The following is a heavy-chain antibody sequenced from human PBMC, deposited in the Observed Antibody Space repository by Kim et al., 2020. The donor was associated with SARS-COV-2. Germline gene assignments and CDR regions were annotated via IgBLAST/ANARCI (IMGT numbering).Heavy chain of an antibody. Sequence: WGSLRLSCAASGFTFSNAWMSWVRQAPGKGLEWVGRIKSKADGGTTDYAAPVKGRFTVSRDDSKNMLYLQVNSLKSEDTAMYYCTTGPRYDISGYLDFWGQGALVTVSS. CDR3: TTGPRYDISGYLDF. V-gene: IGHV3-15*01. CDR1: GFTFSNAW. D-gene: IGHD3-22*01. CDR2: IKSKADGGTT. J-gene: IGHJ4*02.